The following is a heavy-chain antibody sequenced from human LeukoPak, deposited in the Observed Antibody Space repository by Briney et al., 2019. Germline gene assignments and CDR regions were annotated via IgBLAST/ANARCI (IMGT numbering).Heavy chain of an antibody. D-gene: IGHD3-22*01. CDR3: ARLTSYDSSGYYPYYYYYMDV. Sequence: SETLSLTCTVSGGSISSYYWSWIRQPAGKGLEWIGRIYTSGSTNYNPSLKSRVTMSVDTSKNQFSLKLSSVTAADTAVYYCARLTSYDSSGYYPYYYYYMDVWGKGTTVTVSS. V-gene: IGHV4-4*07. CDR1: GGSISSYY. CDR2: IYTSGST. J-gene: IGHJ6*03.